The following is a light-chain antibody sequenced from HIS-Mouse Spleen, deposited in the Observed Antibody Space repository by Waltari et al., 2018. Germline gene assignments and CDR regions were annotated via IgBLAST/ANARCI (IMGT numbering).Light chain of an antibody. V-gene: IGLV3-10*01. Sequence: SYELTQPPSVSVSPGQTARITCSGDALQKKYAYWYQQKSGHAPVLVIYGDSKRPSGIPERFSGSSSGTMATLTISGAQVEDEADYYCYSTDSSGNHRVFGGGTKLTVL. CDR1: ALQKKY. CDR3: YSTDSSGNHRV. J-gene: IGLJ2*01. CDR2: GDS.